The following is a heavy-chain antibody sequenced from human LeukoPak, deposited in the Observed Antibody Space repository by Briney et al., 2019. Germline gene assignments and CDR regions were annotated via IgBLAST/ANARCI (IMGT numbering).Heavy chain of an antibody. CDR3: AREYCSSTSCSTDY. CDR2: IYYSGST. CDR1: GGSISSGDYY. D-gene: IGHD2-2*01. Sequence: PSETLSLTCTVSGGSISSGDYYWSWIRQPPGKGLEWIGYIYYSGSTYYNPSLKSRVTISVDTSKNQFSLKLSSVTAADTAVYYCAREYCSSTSCSTDYWGQGTLVTVSS. J-gene: IGHJ4*02. V-gene: IGHV4-30-4*08.